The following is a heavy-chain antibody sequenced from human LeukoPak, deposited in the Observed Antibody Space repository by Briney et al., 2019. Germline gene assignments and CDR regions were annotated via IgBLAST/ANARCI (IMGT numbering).Heavy chain of an antibody. J-gene: IGHJ4*02. CDR2: INPNSGGT. CDR3: ARETGGNPEGYYFDY. Sequence: GASGKVSCKASGYTFTGYYMHWVRQAPGQGLEWVGWINPNSGGTNYAQKFQGRVTMTRDTSNSTAYMELSRLRSDDTAVYYCARETGGNPEGYYFDYWGQGTLVTVSS. CDR1: GYTFTGYY. D-gene: IGHD4-23*01. V-gene: IGHV1-2*02.